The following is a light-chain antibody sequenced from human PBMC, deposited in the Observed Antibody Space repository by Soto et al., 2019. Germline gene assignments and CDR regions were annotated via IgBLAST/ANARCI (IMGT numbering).Light chain of an antibody. CDR2: AAS. V-gene: IGKV1-9*01. CDR1: QGISSY. J-gene: IGKJ1*01. CDR3: QQLNSYPWT. Sequence: IPFTPSSSPLSCSVLARGTIPCPASQGISSYLAWYQQKPGKAPKLLIYAASTLQSGVPSRFSGSGSGTDFTLTISSLQPEDFATYYCQQLNSYPWTFGQGNKVDIK.